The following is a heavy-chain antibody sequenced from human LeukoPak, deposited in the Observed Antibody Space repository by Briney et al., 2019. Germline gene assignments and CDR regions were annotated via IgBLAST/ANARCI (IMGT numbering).Heavy chain of an antibody. CDR3: ATYAGSYSKYFQH. Sequence: GESLKISCKGSEYSFTNYWIGWVRQMPGKGLEWMGIIYPGDSDSRYSPSFQGQVTISADKSISTAYLQWSSLKASDTAMYFCATYAGSYSKYFQHWGQGTLVTVSS. CDR1: EYSFTNYW. J-gene: IGHJ1*01. V-gene: IGHV5-51*01. CDR2: IYPGDSDS. D-gene: IGHD3-10*01.